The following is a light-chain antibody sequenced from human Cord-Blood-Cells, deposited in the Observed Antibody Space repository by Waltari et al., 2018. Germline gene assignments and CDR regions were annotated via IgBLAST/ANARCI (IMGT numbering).Light chain of an antibody. Sequence: QSVLTQPPSASGTPGQRVTISCSGSSSNIGSNYVYCYQQLTGTAPKLLIYRNNQRPSGVTDRLSGSNSGHSASLALRGLRSEGEADYYCAAWDDSLSGRVFGGGTKLTVL. J-gene: IGLJ3*02. V-gene: IGLV1-47*01. CDR3: AAWDDSLSGRV. CDR2: RNN. CDR1: SSNIGSNY.